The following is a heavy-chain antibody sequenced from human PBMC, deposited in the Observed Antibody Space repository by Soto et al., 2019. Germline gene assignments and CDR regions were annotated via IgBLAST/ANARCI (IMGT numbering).Heavy chain of an antibody. D-gene: IGHD3-3*01. CDR1: GGTFSSYA. CDR3: AISSKADFLCGYTQDYYYYGMDV. V-gene: IGHV1-69*01. J-gene: IGHJ6*02. Sequence: QVQLVQSGAEVKKPGSSVKVSCKASGGTFSSYATSWVRQAPGQGLEWMTGIMPTFGTANYAQKFQGRVTITADESRSTAYMEMSSLRSEDTDVYYCAISSKADFLCGYTQDYYYYGMDVWGQGTTVTVSS. CDR2: IMPTFGTA.